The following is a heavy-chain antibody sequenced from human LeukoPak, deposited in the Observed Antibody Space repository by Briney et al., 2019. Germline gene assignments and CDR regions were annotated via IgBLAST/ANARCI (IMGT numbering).Heavy chain of an antibody. D-gene: IGHD5-18*01. V-gene: IGHV4-59*01. CDR1: GGSISSDY. Sequence: SETLSLTCTVSGGSISSDYWSWIRQPPGKGLEWIGYIYYSGNTNYNPSLKSRVTISVDTSKNQFSLKLSSVTAADTAVYYCARVLRAASWRSYDYWGQGSLVTVSS. J-gene: IGHJ4*02. CDR2: IYYSGNT. CDR3: ARVLRAASWRSYDY.